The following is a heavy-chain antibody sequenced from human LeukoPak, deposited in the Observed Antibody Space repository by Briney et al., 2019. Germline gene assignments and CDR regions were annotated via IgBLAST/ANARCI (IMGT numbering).Heavy chain of an antibody. V-gene: IGHV3-23*01. CDR2: ISASGKNT. CDR1: GFIFSSLD. D-gene: IGHD4-23*01. Sequence: PGGSLRLSCAASGFIFSSLDMGWVRQAPGKGLDWVSGISASGKNTLYADSVKSRFTISRDNSKNTVYLQMSSLRAEDTAIYYCAKDSVRSGGWFYFDNWGQGTLVSVSS. CDR3: AKDSVRSGGWFYFDN. J-gene: IGHJ4*02.